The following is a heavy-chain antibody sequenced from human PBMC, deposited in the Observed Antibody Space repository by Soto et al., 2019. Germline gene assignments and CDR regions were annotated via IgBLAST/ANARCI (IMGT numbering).Heavy chain of an antibody. Sequence: ASLKLACKASGYTFTSYRISWVRQATGQGLEWMGWISAYNGNTNYAQKLQGRVTMTTDTSTSTAYMELRSLRSDDTAVYYCARGANLGELSSFDYWGQGTLVTVSS. D-gene: IGHD3-16*02. V-gene: IGHV1-18*01. CDR2: ISAYNGNT. CDR3: ARGANLGELSSFDY. J-gene: IGHJ4*02. CDR1: GYTFTSYR.